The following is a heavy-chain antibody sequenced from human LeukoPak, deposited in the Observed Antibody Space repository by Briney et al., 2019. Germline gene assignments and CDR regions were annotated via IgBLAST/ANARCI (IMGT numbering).Heavy chain of an antibody. V-gene: IGHV4-61*02. J-gene: IGHJ4*02. D-gene: IGHD2-2*01. CDR1: RGSISSGSYY. CDR2: IYTSGTT. CDR3: ESYAGY. Sequence: PSETLSLTCPVSRGSISSGSYYWSWIRQPAGKGLEWIGRIYTSGTTNYNPSLKTLLTISIDTSKNHFFLRLSSVTAADTAVYYCESYAGYWGKGTLVTVSS.